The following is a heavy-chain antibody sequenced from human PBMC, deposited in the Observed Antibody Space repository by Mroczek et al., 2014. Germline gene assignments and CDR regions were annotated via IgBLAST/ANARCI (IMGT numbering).Heavy chain of an antibody. J-gene: IGHJ6*03. CDR1: GGSISSYY. V-gene: IGHV4-59*01. Sequence: QVQLQQWGPGLVKPSETLSLTCTVSGGSISSYYWSWIRQPPGKGLEWIGYIYYSGSTNYNPSLKSRVTISVDTSKNQFSLKLSSVTAADTAVYYCARIVTIFGVAEIEYYYYMDVWGKGTTVTVSS. CDR2: IYYSGST. D-gene: IGHD3-3*01. CDR3: ARIVTIFGVAEIEYYYYMDV.